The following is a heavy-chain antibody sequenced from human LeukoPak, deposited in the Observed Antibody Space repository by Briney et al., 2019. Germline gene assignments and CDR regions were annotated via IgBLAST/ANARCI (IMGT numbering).Heavy chain of an antibody. Sequence: GGSLRLSCAASGFTFSSYAMSWVRQAPGKGLEWVSAISGSGGSTYYADSVKGRFTISRDNSKNTLYLQMNSLRAEDTAVYYCAKGSRHSGSYYLQLLSDAFDIWGQGTMVTVSS. D-gene: IGHD3-10*01. V-gene: IGHV3-23*01. J-gene: IGHJ3*02. CDR2: ISGSGGST. CDR3: AKGSRHSGSYYLQLLSDAFDI. CDR1: GFTFSSYA.